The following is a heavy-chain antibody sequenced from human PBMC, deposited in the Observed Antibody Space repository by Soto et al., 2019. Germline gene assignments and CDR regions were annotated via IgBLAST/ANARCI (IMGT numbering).Heavy chain of an antibody. CDR3: ARDKTADSIAVAGTGGGN. V-gene: IGHV3-21*01. D-gene: IGHD6-19*01. CDR1: GFTFSSYS. J-gene: IGHJ4*02. Sequence: EVQLVESGGGLVKPGGSLRLSCAASGFTFSSYSMNWVRQAPGKGLEWVSSISSSSSYIYYADSVKGRFTISRDNAKNSLYLQMNCLRAEDTAVYYCARDKTADSIAVAGTGGGNWGQGTLVTVSS. CDR2: ISSSSSYI.